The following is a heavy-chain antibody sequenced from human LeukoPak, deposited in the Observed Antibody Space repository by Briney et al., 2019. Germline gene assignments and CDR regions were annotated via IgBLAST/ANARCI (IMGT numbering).Heavy chain of an antibody. CDR3: AKDGGGGGRGDLDY. CDR2: ISDSGTNT. J-gene: IGHJ4*02. Sequence: TGGSLRLSCAASGFTFTSYAMNWVRQAPGKGLEWVSDISDSGTNTYYAHSVKGRFTISRDNSKNTLYLQMNRLRAEDTAVYHGAKDGGGGGRGDLDYWGQGTLVTVSS. D-gene: IGHD3-16*01. V-gene: IGHV3-23*01. CDR1: GFTFTSYA.